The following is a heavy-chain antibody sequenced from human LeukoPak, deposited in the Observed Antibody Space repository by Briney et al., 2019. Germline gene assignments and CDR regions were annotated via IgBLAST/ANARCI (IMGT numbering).Heavy chain of an antibody. CDR1: GFTFSSYE. Sequence: GGSLRLSCAASGFTFSSYEMTWVRQAPGKGLEWVSYIDNSGTTIYYPDSVKGRFTISRDNARNSLSLQMSSLRADDTAVYYCARERNGAHGALDYWGLGTLVTVSS. V-gene: IGHV3-48*03. D-gene: IGHD2-8*01. J-gene: IGHJ4*02. CDR2: IDNSGTTI. CDR3: ARERNGAHGALDY.